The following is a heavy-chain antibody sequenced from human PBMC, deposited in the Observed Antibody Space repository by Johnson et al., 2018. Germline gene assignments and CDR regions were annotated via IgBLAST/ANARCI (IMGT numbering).Heavy chain of an antibody. J-gene: IGHJ4*02. D-gene: IGHD6-25*01. V-gene: IGHV3-7*04. Sequence: VQSGGDLVQPGGSLRLSCVASGFTFGSSWMNWVRQTPGKGLEWVASIKQDGSESYYVGFVGGRFTISRDNTKNSLYLQMNNRKAEDTAIYYCARAGAAYWGQGALVTVSS. CDR2: IKQDGSES. CDR3: ARAGAAY. CDR1: GFTFGSSW.